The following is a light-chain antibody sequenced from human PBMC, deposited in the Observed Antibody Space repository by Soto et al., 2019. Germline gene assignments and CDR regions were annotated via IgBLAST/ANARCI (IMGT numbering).Light chain of an antibody. CDR3: QQRSTWPPFT. V-gene: IGKV3-15*01. CDR2: GAS. Sequence: EILMSQSPATLSGSPGERSTVSCSASQSVSSNLAWYQQKPGQAPRLLIYGASTRATGIPARFSGSGSGTEFTLTISSLQSEDFAVYYCQQRSTWPPFTFGQGTRLEIK. CDR1: QSVSSN. J-gene: IGKJ5*01.